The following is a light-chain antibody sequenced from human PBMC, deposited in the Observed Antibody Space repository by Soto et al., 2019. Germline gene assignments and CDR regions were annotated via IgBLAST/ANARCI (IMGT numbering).Light chain of an antibody. J-gene: IGKJ5*01. CDR2: GAS. CDR3: QHYDNWPIT. V-gene: IGKV3-15*01. CDR1: QSVSSN. Sequence: EIVMTQSPATLSVSPGERATLSCRASQSVSSNLAWYHQKPVQAPRLLIYGASTRATGFPARFSGSRSWTEFTPTLSRLQSEDFAIYYCQHYDNWPITFGQGTRLEI.